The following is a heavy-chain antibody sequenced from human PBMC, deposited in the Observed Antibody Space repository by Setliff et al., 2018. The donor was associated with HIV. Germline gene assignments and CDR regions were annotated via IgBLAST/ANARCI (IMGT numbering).Heavy chain of an antibody. J-gene: IGHJ4*02. CDR3: ARQTVTVGIPGYFDS. CDR1: GGAPNIYS. Sequence: SVKVSCKASGGAPNIYSISWVRQAPGQGLEWMGRIIPVFRMTDYAEKFQGRLIISADPSTNTAYMELSSLRSEDTAVYYCARQTVTVGIPGYFDSWGQGTLVTVSS. CDR2: IIPVFRMT. D-gene: IGHD6-13*01. V-gene: IGHV1-69*02.